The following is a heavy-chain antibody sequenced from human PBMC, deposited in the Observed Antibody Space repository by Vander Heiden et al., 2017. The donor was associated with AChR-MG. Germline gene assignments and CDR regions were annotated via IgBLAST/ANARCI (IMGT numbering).Heavy chain of an antibody. Sequence: EVQLVESGGGLVKPGGSLRLSCAASGFTFSNAWMTWVRQAPGKGLEWVGRIKSKTDGETTDYAAPVKGRVTISKDDSKNTLYLQMNSLITEDTAVYYCATLRWFDCWSGYYTPDYWGQGTLVTVSS. CDR3: ATLRWFDCWSGYYTPDY. J-gene: IGHJ4*02. D-gene: IGHD3-3*01. V-gene: IGHV3-15*01. CDR1: GFTFSNAW. CDR2: IKSKTDGETT.